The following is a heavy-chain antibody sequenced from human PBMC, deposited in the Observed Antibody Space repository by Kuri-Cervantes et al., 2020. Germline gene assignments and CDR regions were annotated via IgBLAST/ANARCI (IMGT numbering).Heavy chain of an antibody. D-gene: IGHD3-10*01. Sequence: GESLKISCAASGFTFGSFAMHWVRQAPGKGLEWVAVISYDGSSKYDADSVKGRFTISRDNSKNTLYLQMNSLRAEDTAVYYCARDYGFHTVLDDFDIWGQGTMVTVSS. J-gene: IGHJ3*02. CDR1: GFTFGSFA. V-gene: IGHV3-30-3*01. CDR3: ARDYGFHTVLDDFDI. CDR2: ISYDGSSK.